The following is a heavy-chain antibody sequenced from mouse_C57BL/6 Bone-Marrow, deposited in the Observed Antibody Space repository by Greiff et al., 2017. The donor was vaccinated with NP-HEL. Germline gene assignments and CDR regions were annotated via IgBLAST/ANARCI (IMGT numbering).Heavy chain of an antibody. Sequence: QVQLQQPGTELVKPGASVKLSCKASGYTFTSYWMHWVKQRPGQGLEWIGNINPSNGGTNYNEKFKSKATLTVDRSSSTAYMQLSSLTSEDSAVYYCARIYYYGSCRYYFDYWGQGTTLTVSS. CDR2: INPSNGGT. J-gene: IGHJ2*01. V-gene: IGHV1-53*01. D-gene: IGHD1-1*01. CDR3: ARIYYYGSCRYYFDY. CDR1: GYTFTSYW.